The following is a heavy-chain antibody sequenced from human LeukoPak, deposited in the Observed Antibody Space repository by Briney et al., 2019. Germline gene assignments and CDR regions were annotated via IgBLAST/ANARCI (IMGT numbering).Heavy chain of an antibody. V-gene: IGHV4-34*01. J-gene: IGHJ4*02. D-gene: IGHD4-17*01. Sequence: PSETLPLTCAVYGGSLSGYYWSWIRQPPGKGLEWIGSIYHSGTTSYNPSLKSRVTISVDTSKNQFSLRLSSVTAADTAVYYCARGRGDYVDYYFDYWGQGTLVTVSS. CDR1: GGSLSGYY. CDR3: ARGRGDYVDYYFDY. CDR2: IYHSGTT.